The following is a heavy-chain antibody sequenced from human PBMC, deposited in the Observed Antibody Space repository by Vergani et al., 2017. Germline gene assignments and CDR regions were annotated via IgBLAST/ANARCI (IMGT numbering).Heavy chain of an antibody. D-gene: IGHD5-18*01. CDR1: GGSISSSSYY. CDR2: IYYSGST. Sequence: QLQLQESGPGLVKPSETLSLTCTVSGGSISSSSYYWGWIRQPPVKGLEWIGSIYYSGSTYYNPSLKSRVTISVDTSKNQFSLKLSSVTAADTAVYYCARPRKKDTAMVTGAFDIGGQGTMVTVSS. J-gene: IGHJ3*02. CDR3: ARPRKKDTAMVTGAFDI. V-gene: IGHV4-39*01.